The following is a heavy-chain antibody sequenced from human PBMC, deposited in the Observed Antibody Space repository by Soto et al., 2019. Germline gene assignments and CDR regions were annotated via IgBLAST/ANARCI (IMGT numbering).Heavy chain of an antibody. CDR2: INSVSGGT. CDR3: ARGGSYYAH. Sequence: QVQLVQSGAEVKQPGASVRVSCKASGNTHTIYFIHWLRQAPGPGLEWMGWINSVSGGTNYAPRFRVRVSMTRDTSSATAVMDLSGLISDDTAVYYCARGGSYYAHWGQGTLVTVAS. CDR1: GNTHTIYF. V-gene: IGHV1-2*02. J-gene: IGHJ4*02. D-gene: IGHD3-16*01.